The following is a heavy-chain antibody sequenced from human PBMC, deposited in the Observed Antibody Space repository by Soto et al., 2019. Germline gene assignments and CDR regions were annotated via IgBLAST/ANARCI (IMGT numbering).Heavy chain of an antibody. V-gene: IGHV3-30-3*01. CDR1: GFTFSSYA. Sequence: QVQLVESGGGVVQPGRSLRLSCAASGFTFSSYAMHWVRQAPGKGLEWVAVISYDGSNKYYADSVNGRFTISRDNSKNTLYLQMNSLRAEDTAVYYCARDLAVAGYYYYYVMDVWGQGTTVTVSS. CDR3: ARDLAVAGYYYYYVMDV. CDR2: ISYDGSNK. D-gene: IGHD6-19*01. J-gene: IGHJ6*02.